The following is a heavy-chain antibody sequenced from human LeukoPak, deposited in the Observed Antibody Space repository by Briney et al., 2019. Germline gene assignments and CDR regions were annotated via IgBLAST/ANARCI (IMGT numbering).Heavy chain of an antibody. CDR1: GGSISSGGYY. CDR2: IYHSGST. J-gene: IGHJ3*02. D-gene: IGHD2-2*01. Sequence: PSETLSLTCTVSGGSISSGGYYWSWIRQPPGKGLEWIGYIYHSGSTYYNPSLKSRVTISVDRSKNQFSLKLSSVTAADTAVYYCARDSKYQRAAFDIWGQGTMVTVSS. CDR3: ARDSKYQRAAFDI. V-gene: IGHV4-30-2*01.